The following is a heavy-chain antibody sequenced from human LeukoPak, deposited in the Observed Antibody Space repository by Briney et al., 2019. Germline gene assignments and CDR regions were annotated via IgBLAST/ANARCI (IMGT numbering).Heavy chain of an antibody. CDR3: ARDWTVFSGYSPDFDY. D-gene: IGHD3-22*01. CDR1: GYTVTIYG. CDR2: TSAYNGNT. V-gene: IGHV1-18*01. J-gene: IGHJ4*02. Sequence: ASVKVSCKAAGYTVTIYGISWVRQAPGQGQESMWWTSAYNGNTNYAQKLQGRVTMTTDTSTSTAYMELRSLRSDDTAVYYCARDWTVFSGYSPDFDYWGRGTLVTASS.